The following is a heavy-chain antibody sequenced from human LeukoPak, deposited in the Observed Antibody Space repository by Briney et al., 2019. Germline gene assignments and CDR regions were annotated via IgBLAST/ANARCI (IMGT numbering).Heavy chain of an antibody. V-gene: IGHV4-34*01. D-gene: IGHD3-10*01. CDR2: INHSGST. Sequence: PSDTLSLTCAVCGGSFSGYYWSWIRQPPGKGLEWIGEINHSGSTNYNPSPTSRVTISVDTSKTQFSLKLSSVTAADTAVYYCARPSIRGVINYWGRGALVTVSS. CDR1: GGSFSGYY. J-gene: IGHJ4*02. CDR3: ARPSIRGVINY.